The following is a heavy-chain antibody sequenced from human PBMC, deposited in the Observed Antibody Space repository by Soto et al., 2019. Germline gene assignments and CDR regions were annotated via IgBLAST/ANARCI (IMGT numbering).Heavy chain of an antibody. CDR2: ISGSGGST. Sequence: GGSLRLSCAASGFTFSSYAMSWVRQAPGKGLEWVSAISGSGGSTYYADSVKGRFTISRDNSKNTLYLQMNSLRAEDTAVYYCAKAPRSVVVVAATPHYWGQGTLVTVSS. V-gene: IGHV3-23*01. J-gene: IGHJ4*02. CDR3: AKAPRSVVVVAATPHY. D-gene: IGHD2-15*01. CDR1: GFTFSSYA.